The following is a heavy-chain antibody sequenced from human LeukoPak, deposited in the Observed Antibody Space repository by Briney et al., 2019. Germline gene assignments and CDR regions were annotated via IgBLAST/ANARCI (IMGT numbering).Heavy chain of an antibody. D-gene: IGHD3-22*01. Sequence: ASVKVSCKASGGTFSSYAISWVRQAPGQGLEWMGGIIPIFGTANYAQKFQGRVTITADESTSTAYMELSSLRSEDTAVYYCASHYYDSSGYHEEFDYWGQGTLVTVSS. CDR2: IIPIFGTA. J-gene: IGHJ4*02. V-gene: IGHV1-69*13. CDR3: ASHYYDSSGYHEEFDY. CDR1: GGTFSSYA.